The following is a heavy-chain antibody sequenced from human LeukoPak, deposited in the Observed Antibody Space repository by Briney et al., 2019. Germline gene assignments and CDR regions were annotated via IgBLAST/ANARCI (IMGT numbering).Heavy chain of an antibody. D-gene: IGHD3-10*01. J-gene: IGHJ6*02. CDR3: ARAQYYYGSGTVYYYGMDV. V-gene: IGHV1-69*04. CDR1: GCTFSSYA. Sequence: SVKVSCKASGCTFSSYAISWVRQAPGQGLEWMGRIIPILGIANYAQKFQGRVTITADKSTSTAYMELSSLRSEDTAVYYCARAQYYYGSGTVYYYGMDVWGQGSTVTGSS. CDR2: IIPILGIA.